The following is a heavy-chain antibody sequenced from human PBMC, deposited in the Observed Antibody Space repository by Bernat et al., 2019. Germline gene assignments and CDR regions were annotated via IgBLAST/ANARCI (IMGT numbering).Heavy chain of an antibody. CDR1: GTFSSYA. D-gene: IGHD3-3*01. J-gene: IGHJ6*01. V-gene: IGHV1-69*04. Sequence: GTFSSYAISWVRQAPGQGLEWMGRIIPILGIANYAQKFQGRVTITADKSTSTAYMELSSLRSEDTAVYYCARVTLELLARPHYYYGIDVWGQG. CDR2: IIPILGIA. CDR3: ARVTLELLARPHYYYGIDV.